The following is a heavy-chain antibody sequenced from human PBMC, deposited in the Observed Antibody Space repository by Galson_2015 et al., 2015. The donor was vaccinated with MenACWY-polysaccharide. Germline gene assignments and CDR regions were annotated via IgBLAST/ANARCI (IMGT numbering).Heavy chain of an antibody. CDR2: ISKSGDSI. V-gene: IGHV3-11*01. Sequence: SLRLSCAASGFSLGAWYMSWIRQALGKGLEWLSYISKSGDSIYYGDSVKGRFAISRDNAKNSLYLQLNSLEVEDTAIYYCARGHYGLDVWGQGTTVTVSS. CDR3: ARGHYGLDV. J-gene: IGHJ6*02. CDR1: GFSLGAWY.